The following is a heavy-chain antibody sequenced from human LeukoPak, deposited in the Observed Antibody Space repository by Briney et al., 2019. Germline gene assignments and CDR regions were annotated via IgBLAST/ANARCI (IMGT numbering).Heavy chain of an antibody. D-gene: IGHD5-18*01. V-gene: IGHV3-15*01. Sequence: GGSLRLSCAASGFTFSNAWMSWVRQAPGKGLEWVGRIKSKTDGGTTDYAAPVKGRFTISRDDSKNTLYLQMNSLRAEDTAVYYCARDWSPNVDTEYYFDYWGQGTLVTVSS. CDR2: IKSKTDGGTT. CDR1: GFTFSNAW. CDR3: ARDWSPNVDTEYYFDY. J-gene: IGHJ4*02.